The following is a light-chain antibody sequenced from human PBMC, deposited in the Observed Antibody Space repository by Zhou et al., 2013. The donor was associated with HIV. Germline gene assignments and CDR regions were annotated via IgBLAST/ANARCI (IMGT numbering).Light chain of an antibody. CDR2: GAS. V-gene: IGKV3-20*01. CDR3: QQHGSXPWT. Sequence: EIVLTQSPGTLSLSPGERATLSCRASQSVNNNYLAWYQQKPGQAPRLLIYGASSRATGITDRLSGSGSGTDFTLTISRLEPEDFAMYYCQQHGSXPWTFGQGTKVEIK. J-gene: IGKJ1*01. CDR1: QSVNNNY.